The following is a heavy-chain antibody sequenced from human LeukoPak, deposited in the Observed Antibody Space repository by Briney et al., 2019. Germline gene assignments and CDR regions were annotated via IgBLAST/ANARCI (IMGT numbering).Heavy chain of an antibody. CDR2: IYYSGST. CDR1: GGSISSYY. Sequence: SETLSLTCTVSGGSISSYYWSWIRQPPGKGLEWIGYIYYSGSTNYNPSLKSRVTISVDTSKNQFSLKLSSVTAADTAVYYCARARWSNYYYYMDVWGKGTTVTISS. J-gene: IGHJ6*03. D-gene: IGHD2-15*01. CDR3: ARARWSNYYYYMDV. V-gene: IGHV4-59*01.